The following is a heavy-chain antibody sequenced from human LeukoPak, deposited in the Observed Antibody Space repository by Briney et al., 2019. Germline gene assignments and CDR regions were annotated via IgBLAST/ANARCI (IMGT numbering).Heavy chain of an antibody. V-gene: IGHV1-2*02. CDR2: INPNSGGT. Sequence: GASVKVSCKASGYTFSGYYMNWVRQAPGQGLEWMGWINPNSGGTNYARKFQGRVTMTRDTSISTAYMELSSLRSDDTAMYYCTRALGSDYWGQGTLVTVSS. CDR3: TRALGSDY. CDR1: GYTFSGYY. D-gene: IGHD1-26*01. J-gene: IGHJ4*02.